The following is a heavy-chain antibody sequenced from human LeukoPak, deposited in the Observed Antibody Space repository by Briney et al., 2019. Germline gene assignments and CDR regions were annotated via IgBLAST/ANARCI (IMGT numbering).Heavy chain of an antibody. Sequence: SETLSLTCAVYGGSFSGYYWSWIRQPPGKGLEWIGEINHSGSTNYNPSLKSRVTISVDTSKNQFSLKLSSVTAADTAVYYCARGVDSHYYGSGSSAGYFDYWGQGTLVTVSS. CDR3: ARGVDSHYYGSGSSAGYFDY. J-gene: IGHJ4*02. V-gene: IGHV4-34*01. CDR2: INHSGST. D-gene: IGHD3-10*01. CDR1: GGSFSGYY.